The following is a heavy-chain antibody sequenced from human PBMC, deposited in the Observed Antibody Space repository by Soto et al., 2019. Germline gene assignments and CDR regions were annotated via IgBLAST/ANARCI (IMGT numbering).Heavy chain of an antibody. J-gene: IGHJ4*01. CDR2: IIPIFGPA. Sequence: SVKVSCKASGGTFSSSGISWVRQAPGQGLEYMGGIIPIFGPANYAQMFQGRVTITADESTSTGYMEPNSLGSEEAAVYYCATSHCSGGTCFPRRNYFDYWGQGTLVTASS. CDR3: ATSHCSGGTCFPRRNYFDY. V-gene: IGHV1-69*13. D-gene: IGHD2-15*01. CDR1: GGTFSSSG.